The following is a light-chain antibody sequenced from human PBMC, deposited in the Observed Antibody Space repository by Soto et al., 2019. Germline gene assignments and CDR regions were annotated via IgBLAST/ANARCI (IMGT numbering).Light chain of an antibody. J-gene: IGKJ5*01. V-gene: IGKV3-20*01. CDR1: QSVSSSY. CDR3: QQYGSSPPIT. Sequence: EIVLTQPPGTLSLSPGERATLSCRASQSVSSSYLTWYQQKPGQAPRLLIYGASSRATGIPDRFSGSGSGTDFTLTISRLEPEDFAVYYCQQYGSSPPITFGQGTLLEIK. CDR2: GAS.